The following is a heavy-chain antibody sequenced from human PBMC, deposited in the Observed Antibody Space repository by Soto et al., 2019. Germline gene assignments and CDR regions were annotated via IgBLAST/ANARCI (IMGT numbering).Heavy chain of an antibody. V-gene: IGHV2-5*02. Sequence: QITLKESGPTLVKPTQTLTLTCTFSGFSLSTSGVGVGWIRQPPGKALEWLALIYWDDDKRYSPSLKSRLTITKDTSKNPVVLTMTNMDPVDTATYYCAHRVRRYPPEAYFDYWGQGTLVTVSS. CDR3: AHRVRRYPPEAYFDY. J-gene: IGHJ4*02. CDR2: IYWDDDK. CDR1: GFSLSTSGVG. D-gene: IGHD3-9*01.